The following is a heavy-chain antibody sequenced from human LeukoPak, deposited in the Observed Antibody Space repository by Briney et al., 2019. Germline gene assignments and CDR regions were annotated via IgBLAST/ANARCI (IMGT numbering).Heavy chain of an antibody. D-gene: IGHD3-22*01. CDR3: AHSSDYQQH. V-gene: IGHV4-34*01. CDR1: GGSFSGYY. CDR2: INHSGST. Sequence: SETLSLTCAVYGGSFSGYYWSWIRQPPGKGLEWIGEINHSGSTNYNPSLKSRVTISVDTSKNQFSLKLYFVTAADTAVYYCAHSSDYQQHCGQGTLVTVSS. J-gene: IGHJ1*01.